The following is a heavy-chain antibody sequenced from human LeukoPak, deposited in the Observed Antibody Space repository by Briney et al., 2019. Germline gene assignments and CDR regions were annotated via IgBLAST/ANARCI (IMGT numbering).Heavy chain of an antibody. CDR1: GASLSGYY. Sequence: SETLSLTCAVSGASLSGYYWSWIRQSPGKGLEWIWEINHSRSTNYNPSLKSRVTISVDTSKNQFSLKLSSVTAADTAVYYCARVGAARPGPVVIADYWGQGTLVTVSS. CDR2: INHSRST. D-gene: IGHD6-6*01. CDR3: ARVGAARPGPVVIADY. V-gene: IGHV4-34*01. J-gene: IGHJ4*02.